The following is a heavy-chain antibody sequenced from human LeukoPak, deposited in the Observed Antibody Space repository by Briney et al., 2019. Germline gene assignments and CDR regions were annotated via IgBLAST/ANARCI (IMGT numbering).Heavy chain of an antibody. V-gene: IGHV1-69*05. CDR1: GGTFSNYA. J-gene: IGHJ3*02. D-gene: IGHD3-3*01. CDR2: IIPIFGTA. CDR3: ARDRGITIFGVVIDAFDI. Sequence: SVKVSCKASGGTFSNYAINWVRQAPGQGLEWMGGIIPIFGTANYPQKLQGRVTMTTDTSTSTAYMELRSLRSDDTAVYYCARDRGITIFGVVIDAFDIWGQGTMVTVSS.